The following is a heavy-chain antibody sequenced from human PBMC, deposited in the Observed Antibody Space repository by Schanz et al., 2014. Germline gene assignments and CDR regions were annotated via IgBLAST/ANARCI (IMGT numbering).Heavy chain of an antibody. CDR2: IIPIHGIV. Sequence: VQLEQSGAEVKKPGSSMKVSCKASGGTFSTYPINWLRQAPGQGLEWMGRIIPIHGIVNYAQRFQDRVRITADKSTSTAYMELSSLRSDDTAVYYCASTHWFGSGTTIVDYWGQGTLVTVSS. D-gene: IGHD3-10*01. CDR3: ASTHWFGSGTTIVDY. V-gene: IGHV1-69*02. J-gene: IGHJ4*02. CDR1: GGTFSTYP.